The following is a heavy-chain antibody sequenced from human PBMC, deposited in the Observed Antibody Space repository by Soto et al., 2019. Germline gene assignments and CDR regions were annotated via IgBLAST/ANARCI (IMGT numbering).Heavy chain of an antibody. J-gene: IGHJ6*02. CDR1: GFTFSSYA. D-gene: IGHD2-15*01. V-gene: IGHV3-30-3*01. Sequence: LRLSCAASGFTFSSYAMHWVRQAPGKGLEWVAVISYDGSNKYYADSVKGRFTISRDNSKNTLYLQMNSLRAEDTAVYYCAGDRRMGDYYYGMDVWGQGTTVTVSS. CDR2: ISYDGSNK. CDR3: AGDRRMGDYYYGMDV.